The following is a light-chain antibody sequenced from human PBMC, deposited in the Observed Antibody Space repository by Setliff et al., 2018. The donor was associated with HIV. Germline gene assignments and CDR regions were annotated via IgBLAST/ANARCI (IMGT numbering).Light chain of an antibody. CDR3: ISYTSSSTDV. CDR2: DVS. J-gene: IGLJ1*01. V-gene: IGLV2-14*01. Sequence: QSALTQPASVSGSPGQSITISCTGTSNDVGAYNTVYWYQQHPGEAPKLMIYDVSTRPSGVSNRFSGSKSGNTASLTISGLQTEDEADYYCISYTSSSTDVFGTGTKVTVL. CDR1: SNDVGAYNT.